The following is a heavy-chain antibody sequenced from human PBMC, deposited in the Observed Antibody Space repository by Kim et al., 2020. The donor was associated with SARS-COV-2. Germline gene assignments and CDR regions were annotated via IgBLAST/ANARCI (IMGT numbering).Heavy chain of an antibody. Sequence: GGSLRLSCAASGFTFSSYAMHWVCQAPGKGLEWVAVISYDGSNKYYADSVKGRFTISRDNSKNTLYLQMNSLRAEDTAVYYCARIGPVRPYSGSYYSYYYGMDGWGQGTTVTVSS. D-gene: IGHD3-10*01. J-gene: IGHJ6*02. CDR3: ARIGPVRPYSGSYYSYYYGMDG. V-gene: IGHV3-30*04. CDR1: GFTFSSYA. CDR2: ISYDGSNK.